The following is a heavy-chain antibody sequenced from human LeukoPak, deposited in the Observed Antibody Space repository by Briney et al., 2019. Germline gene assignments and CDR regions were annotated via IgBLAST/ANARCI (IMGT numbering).Heavy chain of an antibody. CDR2: INHSGST. CDR1: GGSFSGYY. J-gene: IGHJ6*03. CDR3: ARLVGDYGDYLYYYYYYMDV. V-gene: IGHV4-34*01. D-gene: IGHD4-17*01. Sequence: SETLSLTCAVYGGSFSGYYWSWVRQPPGEGLEWIGDINHSGSTNYNPSLKSRVTISVDTSKNQFSLKLSSVTAADTAVYYCARLVGDYGDYLYYYYYYMDVWGKGTTVTVSS.